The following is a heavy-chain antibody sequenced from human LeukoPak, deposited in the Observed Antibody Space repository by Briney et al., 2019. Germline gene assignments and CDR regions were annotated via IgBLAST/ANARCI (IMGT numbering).Heavy chain of an antibody. CDR1: GGSISSHY. J-gene: IGHJ6*03. CDR2: IYYSGST. V-gene: IGHV4-59*11. CDR3: ARTTYYDFWSGYSSPNAYMDV. Sequence: PSETLSLTCTVSGGSISSHYWSWIRQPPGKGLEWIGYIYYSGSTNYNPSLKSRVTISVDTSKNQFSLKLSSVTAADTAVYYCARTTYYDFWSGYSSPNAYMDVWGKGTTVTVSS. D-gene: IGHD3-3*01.